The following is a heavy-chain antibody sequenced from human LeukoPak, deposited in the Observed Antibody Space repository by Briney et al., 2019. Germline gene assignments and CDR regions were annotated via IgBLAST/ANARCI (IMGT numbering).Heavy chain of an antibody. Sequence: SETLSLTCTVSGGSISNYYWSWIRQPPGKGLEWIGYIYYSGSTNYNPSLKSRVTISVDTSKNQFSLKLSSVTAADTAVYYCARVRVFGVVRTYYFDYWGQGTLVTVSS. CDR3: ARVRVFGVVRTYYFDY. V-gene: IGHV4-59*12. D-gene: IGHD3-3*01. CDR2: IYYSGST. CDR1: GGSISNYY. J-gene: IGHJ4*02.